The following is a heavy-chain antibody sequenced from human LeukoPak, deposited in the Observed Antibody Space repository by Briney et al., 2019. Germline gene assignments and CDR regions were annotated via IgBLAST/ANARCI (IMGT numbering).Heavy chain of an antibody. Sequence: ASVKVSCKASRGTFSSYAISWVRQAPGQGLEWMGGIIPIFGTANYAQKFQGRVTITADESTSTAYMELSSMGSEDTAVYYCAIGYCSSTSCYNQAYWGQGTLVTVSS. CDR1: RGTFSSYA. J-gene: IGHJ4*02. V-gene: IGHV1-69*13. CDR3: AIGYCSSTSCYNQAY. D-gene: IGHD2-2*02. CDR2: IIPIFGTA.